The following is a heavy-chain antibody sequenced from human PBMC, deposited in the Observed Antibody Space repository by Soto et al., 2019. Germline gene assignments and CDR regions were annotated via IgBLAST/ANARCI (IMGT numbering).Heavy chain of an antibody. CDR2: IDWDDDK. J-gene: IGHJ6*02. D-gene: IGHD6-6*01. CDR3: ARISSSPTLDGMDV. Sequence: TLSLTCTVSGGSIRSYYWSWIRQPPGKALEWLALIDWDDDKYYSTSLKTRLTISKDTSKNQVVLTMTNMDPVDTATYYCARISSSPTLDGMDVWGQGTTVTVSS. V-gene: IGHV2-70*18. CDR1: GGSIRSYY.